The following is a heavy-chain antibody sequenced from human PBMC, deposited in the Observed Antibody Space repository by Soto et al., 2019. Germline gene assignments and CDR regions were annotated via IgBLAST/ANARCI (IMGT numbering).Heavy chain of an antibody. J-gene: IGHJ3*02. V-gene: IGHV3-7*05. CDR2: IKGDGSAK. Sequence: EVQLVESGGGLVQPGGSLRLSCAASGFTFGNYWMTWVRQAPGKGLEWLANIKGDGSAKSYLDSVRGRFTGSRDNAENSLFLQINILRAEDTALDYCARDVSTGSSGYYLAACDIWGQGKRVTVS. CDR1: GFTFGNYW. D-gene: IGHD6-25*01. CDR3: ARDVSTGSSGYYLAACDI.